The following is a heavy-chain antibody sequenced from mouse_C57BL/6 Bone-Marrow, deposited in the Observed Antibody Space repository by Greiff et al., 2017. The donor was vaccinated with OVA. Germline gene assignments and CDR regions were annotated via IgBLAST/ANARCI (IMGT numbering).Heavy chain of an antibody. CDR3: TRGDFYYGSSPYWYFDV. Sequence: EVQLQQSGTVLARPGASVKMSCKTSGYTFTSYWMHWVKQRPGQGLEWIGAIYPGNSDTSYNQKFKGKAKLTAVTSASTAYMELSSLTNEDSAVYYCTRGDFYYGSSPYWYFDVWGTGTTVTVSS. CDR1: GYTFTSYW. CDR2: IYPGNSDT. V-gene: IGHV1-5*01. J-gene: IGHJ1*03. D-gene: IGHD1-1*01.